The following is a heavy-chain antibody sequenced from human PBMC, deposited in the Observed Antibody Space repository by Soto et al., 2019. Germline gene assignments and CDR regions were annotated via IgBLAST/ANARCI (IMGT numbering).Heavy chain of an antibody. J-gene: IGHJ4*02. CDR2: ISSSSSTI. CDR1: EFTFSSYS. D-gene: IGHD5-12*01. Sequence: GGSLRLSCAASEFTFSSYSINWVRQAPGKGLEWVSYISSSSSTIYYADSVKGRFTISRDNAKNSLYPQMNSLRAEDTAVYYCARGYSGYDFEGFDYWGQGTLVTVSS. V-gene: IGHV3-48*01. CDR3: ARGYSGYDFEGFDY.